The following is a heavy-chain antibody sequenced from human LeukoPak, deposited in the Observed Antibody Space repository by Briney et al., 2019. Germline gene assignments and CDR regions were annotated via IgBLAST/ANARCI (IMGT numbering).Heavy chain of an antibody. J-gene: IGHJ4*02. CDR2: IYYSGST. CDR1: GGSISSSSYY. CDR3: ARVGSNSSGWYSRRSPPPYYFDY. V-gene: IGHV4-39*07. D-gene: IGHD6-19*01. Sequence: SETLSLTCTVSGGSISSSSYYWGWIRQPPGKGLEWIGSIYYSGSTYYNPSLKSRVTISVDTSKNQFSLKLSSVTAADTAVYYCARVGSNSSGWYSRRSPPPYYFDYWGQGTLVTVSS.